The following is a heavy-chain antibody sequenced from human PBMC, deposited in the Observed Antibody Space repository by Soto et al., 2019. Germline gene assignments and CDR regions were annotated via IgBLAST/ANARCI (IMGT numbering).Heavy chain of an antibody. CDR1: GGSISSGGYS. J-gene: IGHJ6*02. D-gene: IGHD3-10*01. V-gene: IGHV4-30-2*01. Sequence: PSETLSLTCAVSGGSISSGGYSWSWTRQPPGKGLEWIGYIYHSGSTYYNPSLKSRVTISVDRSKNQFSLKLSSVTAADAAVYYCARVSGIYYYGMDVWGQGTTVTVS. CDR3: ARVSGIYYYGMDV. CDR2: IYHSGST.